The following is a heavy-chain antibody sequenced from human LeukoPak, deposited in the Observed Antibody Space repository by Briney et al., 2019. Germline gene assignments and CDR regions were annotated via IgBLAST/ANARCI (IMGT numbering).Heavy chain of an antibody. D-gene: IGHD3-22*01. CDR2: IYPGDSDT. J-gene: IGHJ6*03. V-gene: IGHV5-51*01. Sequence: RGESLQISCKGSGSSFTSYWIGWVRQMPGKGLEWMGIIYPGDSDTRYSPSFQGQVTISADKSISTAYLQWSSLKVSDTAMYYCARTGRRSYYDSSGYHPLYYYYMDVWGKGTPVTVSS. CDR3: ARTGRRSYYDSSGYHPLYYYYMDV. CDR1: GSSFTSYW.